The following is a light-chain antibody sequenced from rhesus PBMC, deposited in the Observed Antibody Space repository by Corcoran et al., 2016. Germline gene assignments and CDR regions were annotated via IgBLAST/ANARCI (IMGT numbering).Light chain of an antibody. V-gene: IGKV1-22*01. CDR2: KAS. CDR1: QGISSW. CDR3: QRNSSRPT. Sequence: DIQMTQSPSSLSASVGDTVTITCRASQGISSWLAWYQQQQGKAPKILIYKASSLESGVPSRFSGSVSGTDFTRTIRRLQAEDFATYYSQRNSSRPTFGGGTKVELK. J-gene: IGKJ4*01.